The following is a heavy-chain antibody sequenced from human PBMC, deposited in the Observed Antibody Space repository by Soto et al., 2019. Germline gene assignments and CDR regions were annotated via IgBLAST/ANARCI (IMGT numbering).Heavy chain of an antibody. CDR2: INTSGSDT. V-gene: IGHV3-74*01. J-gene: IGHJ6*02. CDR1: GFTFSSDW. D-gene: IGHD6-6*01. CDR3: ARDFARGTDG. Sequence: EVQVVESGGGFIQPGGSLRLSCATSGFTFSSDWMHWVRQAPGKGPVWVSLINTSGSDTRYADSVKGRFTVSRDNAKNTLYLEMNSVRAEDAAVYYCARDFARGTDGWGQGTTVTVSS.